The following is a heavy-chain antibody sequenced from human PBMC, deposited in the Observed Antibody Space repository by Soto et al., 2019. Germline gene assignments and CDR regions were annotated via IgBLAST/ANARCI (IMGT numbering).Heavy chain of an antibody. V-gene: IGHV1-18*01. CDR3: ARDLDIVVVPAGGVDP. D-gene: IGHD2-2*01. CDR1: GYTFTSYG. CDR2: ISAYNGNT. J-gene: IGHJ5*02. Sequence: QVQLVQSGAEVKKPGASVKVSCKASGYTFTSYGISWVRQAPGQGLEWMGWISAYNGNTNYAQKLQGRVAMTTDTSTSTAYMELRSLRSDDTAVYYCARDLDIVVVPAGGVDPWGQGTLVTVSS.